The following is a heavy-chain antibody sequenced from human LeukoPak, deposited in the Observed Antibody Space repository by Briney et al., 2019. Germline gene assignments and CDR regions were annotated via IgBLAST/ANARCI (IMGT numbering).Heavy chain of an antibody. Sequence: GGSLRLSCAASGSTFSSYAMSWVRQAPGKGLEWVSAISGSGGSTYYADSVKGRFTISRDNSKNTLYLQMNSLRAEDTAVYYCARTQLEPHYYYYYYMDVWGRGTTVTVSS. J-gene: IGHJ6*03. CDR3: ARTQLEPHYYYYYYMDV. D-gene: IGHD1-1*01. CDR1: GSTFSSYA. V-gene: IGHV3-23*01. CDR2: ISGSGGST.